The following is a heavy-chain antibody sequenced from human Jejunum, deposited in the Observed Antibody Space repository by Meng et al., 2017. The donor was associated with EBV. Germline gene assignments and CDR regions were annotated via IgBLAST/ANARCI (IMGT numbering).Heavy chain of an antibody. CDR3: ARDYSDSSRQGY. CDR1: GYTFTGYF. D-gene: IGHD3-22*01. CDR2: INPTSGGT. V-gene: IGHV1-2*06. J-gene: IGHJ4*02. Sequence: VQVEQPGAEVKQPGDSLGVSCKASGYTFTGYFTQWVRQSPGQGLEWKGRINPTSGGTSYTQMFQGRVTMTRDTSITTAYMELSRLGSDDTAVYYCARDYSDSSRQGYWGQGTLVTVSS.